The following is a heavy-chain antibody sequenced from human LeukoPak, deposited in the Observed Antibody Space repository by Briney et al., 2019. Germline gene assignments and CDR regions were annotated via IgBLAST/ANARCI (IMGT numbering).Heavy chain of an antibody. D-gene: IGHD3-10*01. CDR3: ARDLYYGSGQSDY. Sequence: GASVKVSCKASGYTFTGYYMHWVRQAPGQGLEWMGGIIPIFGTANYAQKFQGRVTITADESTSTAYMELSSLRSVDTAVYYCARDLYYGSGQSDYWGQGTLVTVSS. J-gene: IGHJ4*02. V-gene: IGHV1-69*13. CDR2: IIPIFGTA. CDR1: GYTFTGYY.